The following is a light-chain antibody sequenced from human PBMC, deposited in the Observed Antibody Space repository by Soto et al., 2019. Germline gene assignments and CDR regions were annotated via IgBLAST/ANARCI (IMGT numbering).Light chain of an antibody. V-gene: IGLV2-8*01. CDR3: SSFAGGGNPVL. CDR1: SSDVGGYNY. Sequence: QSALTQPPSASGSLGQSVTISCTGTSSDVGGYNYVSWHQQHPGKAPKVMIYEVTKRPPGVPDRFSGSKSGNTASLTVSGLQAEDEADCYCSSFAGGGNPVLLGGGTQLTVL. J-gene: IGLJ2*01. CDR2: EVT.